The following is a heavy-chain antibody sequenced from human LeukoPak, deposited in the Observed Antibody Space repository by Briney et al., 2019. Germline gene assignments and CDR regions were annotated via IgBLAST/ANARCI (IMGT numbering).Heavy chain of an antibody. CDR1: GYSFTSYW. J-gene: IGHJ4*02. D-gene: IGHD6-13*01. V-gene: IGHV5-10-1*01. CDR2: IDPRDSYT. CDR3: ARTQTSSLIDY. Sequence: GESLQISSTGSGYSFTSYWISWVRPIPGKGLEWMGRIDPRDSYTNYSPSFQGHVTISADKSISTASLQWTSLKASDTAIYYCARTQTSSLIDYWGQGTLVTVSS.